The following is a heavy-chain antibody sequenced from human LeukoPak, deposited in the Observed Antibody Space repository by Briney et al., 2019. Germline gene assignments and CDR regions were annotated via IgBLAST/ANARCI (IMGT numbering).Heavy chain of an antibody. D-gene: IGHD3-22*01. J-gene: IGHJ4*02. CDR2: INSDGSTA. Sequence: GGSLRLSCAASGFTFISYWMHWVRQAPGKGLVWVSRINSDGSTASYAASVKGRFTISRDTAKNTLYLQMNSLRAEDTAVYYCARGHHYYDSSAYYYWGQGTLVTVSS. V-gene: IGHV3-74*01. CDR3: ARGHHYYDSSAYYY. CDR1: GFTFISYW.